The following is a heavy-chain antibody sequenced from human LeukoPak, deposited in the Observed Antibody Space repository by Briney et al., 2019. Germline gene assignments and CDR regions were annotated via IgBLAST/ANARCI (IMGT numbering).Heavy chain of an antibody. Sequence: ASVKVSCKASGYTFTGYYIHWVRQAPGQGLEWMGWIHPNSGGTYFAQKFQGRVTMTRDTSISTAYLEMRSDDTAVYYCARSSSSWYSAFDIWGQGTMVTASS. CDR2: IHPNSGGT. CDR1: GYTFTGYY. D-gene: IGHD6-13*01. V-gene: IGHV1-2*02. CDR3: ARSSSSWYSAFDI. J-gene: IGHJ3*02.